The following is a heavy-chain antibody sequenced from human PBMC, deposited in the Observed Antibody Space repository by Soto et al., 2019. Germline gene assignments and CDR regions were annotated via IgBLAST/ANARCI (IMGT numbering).Heavy chain of an antibody. J-gene: IGHJ4*02. CDR2: AHHSGRT. D-gene: IGHD1-26*01. Sequence: QVQLQESGPGLVKPSGTLSLTCTVSGGSMSSSNWWNWVRQSPGKGLEWIGAAHHSGRTNYNPSLKSRVTISVDKSKNHFSLKLSSVTAADTAVYYCARSEATGLDYWGQGTLVTVSS. CDR1: GGSMSSSNW. CDR3: ARSEATGLDY. V-gene: IGHV4-4*02.